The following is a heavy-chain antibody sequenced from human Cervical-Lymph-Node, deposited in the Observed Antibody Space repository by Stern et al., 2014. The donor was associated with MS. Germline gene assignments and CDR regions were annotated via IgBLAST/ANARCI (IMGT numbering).Heavy chain of an antibody. CDR3: GRDGYYYGLDV. CDR1: GFSFRSYG. Sequence: QVQLVQSGGSVVQPGGSLRLSCAASGFSFRSYGMHWVRQAPGKGLEWVAIIWSDNTYKYNTDSVRGRFTISRDNSKDALYLQMNSLEADDTAVYYCGRDGYYYGLDVWGPGTTVTVSS. CDR2: IWSDNTYK. J-gene: IGHJ6*02. V-gene: IGHV3-33*01.